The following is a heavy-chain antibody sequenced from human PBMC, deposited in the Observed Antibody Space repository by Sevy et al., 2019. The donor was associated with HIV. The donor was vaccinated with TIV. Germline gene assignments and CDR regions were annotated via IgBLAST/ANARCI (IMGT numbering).Heavy chain of an antibody. J-gene: IGHJ4*02. CDR3: VRELSTSRDY. CDR2: IYQRTGPT. D-gene: IGHD2-2*01. CDR1: GDSIRRTDW. Sequence: SETLSLTCAVSGDSIRRTDWWSWVRQPPGRGLEWIGEIYQRTGPTNYNASLKNRVTISVDRSKNQFSLKLTSVTAADTAVYFCVRELSTSRDYWGPGSLVTVSS. V-gene: IGHV4-4*02.